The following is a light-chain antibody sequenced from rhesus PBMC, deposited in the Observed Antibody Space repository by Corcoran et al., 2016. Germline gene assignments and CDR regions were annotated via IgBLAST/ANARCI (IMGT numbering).Light chain of an antibody. CDR3: CSYTTYTTVL. CDR1: SHDTGDYDY. CDR2: DVG. Sequence: QSAPTQPPSVSGYPGQSVTFSCTGISHDTGDYDYVSWFQQHPGKAPKLIIYDVGKRASGVSDRFSGSKSGNTASLTISGLQAEDEADYYCCSYTTYTTVLFGRGTRLTVL. V-gene: IGLV2S7*01. J-gene: IGLJ2*01.